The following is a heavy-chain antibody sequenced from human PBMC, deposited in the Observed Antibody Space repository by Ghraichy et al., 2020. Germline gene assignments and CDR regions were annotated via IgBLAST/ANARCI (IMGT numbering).Heavy chain of an antibody. CDR3: ARDLGGGWYFDY. Sequence: GESLNISCAASGFIFSGYWMSWVRQAPGKGLEWVANIKKDGSEKYYVDSVKGRFTISRDNAKNSLYLQMNSLRAEDTAVYYCARDLGGGWYFDYWGQGALVTFSS. J-gene: IGHJ4*02. V-gene: IGHV3-7*01. CDR2: IKKDGSEK. CDR1: GFIFSGYW. D-gene: IGHD6-19*01.